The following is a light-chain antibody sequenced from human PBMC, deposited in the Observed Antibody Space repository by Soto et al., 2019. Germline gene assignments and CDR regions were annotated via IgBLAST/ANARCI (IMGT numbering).Light chain of an antibody. J-gene: IGKJ5*01. CDR2: DTS. Sequence: LVLRQSPVTLSFSPGGRRTLSCRASQSVSTYLAWYRQTPGQAPRLLIYDTSNRATGVPPRFSGSRSGTDFTLTISSVEPEDFAVFYCHQRNTFGQGTRLEIK. V-gene: IGKV3-11*01. CDR3: HQRNT. CDR1: QSVSTY.